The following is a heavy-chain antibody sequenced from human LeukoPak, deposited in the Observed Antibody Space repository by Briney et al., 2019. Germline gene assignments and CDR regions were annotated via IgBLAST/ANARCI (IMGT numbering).Heavy chain of an antibody. D-gene: IGHD1-7*01. Sequence: MTSETLSLTCTVSGGSISSYYWSWIRQPPGKGLEWIGYVDYSGSTNYNPSLKSRVTISVDTSKNQFSLKLSSVTAADTAVYYCARAVTSSEGTTGTTLFDYWGQGTLVTVSS. CDR2: VDYSGST. CDR3: ARAVTSSEGTTGTTLFDY. V-gene: IGHV4-59*12. CDR1: GGSISSYY. J-gene: IGHJ4*02.